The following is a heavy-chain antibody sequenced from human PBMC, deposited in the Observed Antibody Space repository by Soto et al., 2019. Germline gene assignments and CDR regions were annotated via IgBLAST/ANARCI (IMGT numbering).Heavy chain of an antibody. V-gene: IGHV1-18*01. CDR2: ISAYNGNT. D-gene: IGHD6-13*01. J-gene: IGHJ5*02. CDR3: AREYGGYSSSWRNWFDP. CDR1: GYTFTSYG. Sequence: QVQLVQSGAEVKKPGASVKVSCKASGYTFTSYGISWVRQAPGQGLEWMGWISAYNGNTNYAQKLQGRVTMTTDTPTSTAYMELRSLRSDDTAVYYCAREYGGYSSSWRNWFDPWGQGTLVTVSS.